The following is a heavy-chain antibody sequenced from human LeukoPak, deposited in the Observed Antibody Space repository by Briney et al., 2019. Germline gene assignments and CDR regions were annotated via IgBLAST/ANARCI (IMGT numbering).Heavy chain of an antibody. V-gene: IGHV1-2*02. Sequence: ASVKVSCKASGYTFTAYHMHWVRQAPGQGLEWMGWTYPNTGGTNFAEKFQGRVTLTRDTSITTAYMELSGLNFDDTAVYYCVRENWYYDHWGQGTLVTVSS. CDR1: GYTFTAYH. CDR3: VRENWYYDH. J-gene: IGHJ4*02. D-gene: IGHD3-16*01. CDR2: TYPNTGGT.